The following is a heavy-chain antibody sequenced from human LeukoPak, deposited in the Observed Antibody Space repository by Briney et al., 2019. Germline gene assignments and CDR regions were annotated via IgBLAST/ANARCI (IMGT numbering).Heavy chain of an antibody. CDR3: AKDGEAVVVIQLDY. V-gene: IGHV3-23*01. J-gene: IGHJ4*02. CDR2: ISGSGGST. CDR1: GFTFSSYV. Sequence: GGSLRLSCAASGFTFSSYVMSWVRQAPGKGLEWVPAISGSGGSTYYADSVKGRFTISRDNSKNTLYLQMNSLRAEDTAVYYCAKDGEAVVVIQLDYWGQGTLVTVSS. D-gene: IGHD3-22*01.